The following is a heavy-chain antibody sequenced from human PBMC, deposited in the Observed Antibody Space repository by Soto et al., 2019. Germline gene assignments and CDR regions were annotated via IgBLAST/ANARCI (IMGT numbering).Heavy chain of an antibody. D-gene: IGHD2-8*01. CDR1: GGTFNTYA. Sequence: QVQLVQSGAEMKKPGSSVKVSCQSSGGTFNTYAINWVRQAPGQGPEWMGDISPMFGAANYAPKFQGRVTITADESTGTSYMQLSSLTSEDTALYFCAREVQVHTPAGVYWGQGTLVTVSS. V-gene: IGHV1-69*19. J-gene: IGHJ4*02. CDR3: AREVQVHTPAGVY. CDR2: ISPMFGAA.